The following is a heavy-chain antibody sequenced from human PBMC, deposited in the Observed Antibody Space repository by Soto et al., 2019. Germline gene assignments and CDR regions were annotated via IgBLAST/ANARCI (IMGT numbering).Heavy chain of an antibody. V-gene: IGHV4-59*01. CDR3: ARDPGYSGYDHYFDY. Sequence: QVQLQESGPGLVKPSETLSLTCTVSGGSISSYYWSWIRQPPGKGLEWIGYIYYSGSTNYNPSLKSRVPISVDTSKNQFSLKLSSVTAADTAVYYCARDPGYSGYDHYFDYWGQGTLVTVSS. D-gene: IGHD5-12*01. J-gene: IGHJ4*02. CDR1: GGSISSYY. CDR2: IYYSGST.